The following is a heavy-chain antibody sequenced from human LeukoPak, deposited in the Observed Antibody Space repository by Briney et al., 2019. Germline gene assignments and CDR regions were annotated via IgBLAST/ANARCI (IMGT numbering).Heavy chain of an antibody. D-gene: IGHD4-17*01. J-gene: IGHJ4*02. CDR2: IKQDGSEK. Sequence: GGSLRLSCAASGFTFSGYWMSWVRQAPGKGLEGVANIKQDGSEKYYVDSVKGRFTISRDNAKNSVYLQMNSLRAEDTAVYYCARRGATVTDDWGQGTLVTVSS. CDR3: ARRGATVTDD. V-gene: IGHV3-7*01. CDR1: GFTFSGYW.